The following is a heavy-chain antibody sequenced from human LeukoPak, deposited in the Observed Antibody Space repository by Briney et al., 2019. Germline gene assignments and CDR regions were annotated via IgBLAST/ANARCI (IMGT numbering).Heavy chain of an antibody. J-gene: IGHJ4*02. CDR2: ISSSGSYI. CDR3: ARDQWLAVTTSDY. Sequence: GGSLRLSCAASGFTFSSYSMNWVRQAPGKGLEWVSSISSSGSYIYYADSVKGRFTISRDNAKNSLYLQMNSLRAEDTAVYYCARDQWLAVTTSDYWGQGTLVTVSS. V-gene: IGHV3-21*01. D-gene: IGHD4-17*01. CDR1: GFTFSSYS.